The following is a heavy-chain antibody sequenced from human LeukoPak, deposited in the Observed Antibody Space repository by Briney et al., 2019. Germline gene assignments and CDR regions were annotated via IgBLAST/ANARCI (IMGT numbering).Heavy chain of an antibody. D-gene: IGHD3-22*01. CDR1: GFTFPRHA. V-gene: IGHV3-23*01. CDR2: SAGSGGST. Sequence: GGSLRLSCAASGFTFPRHAMSWVRQAPGKGLEWVASSAGSGGSTHYADSVKGRFTISRDNSQITVFLHMNSLRADDTAVYYCAQEHFDTSGYYSRFDNWGQGILVTVSP. CDR3: AQEHFDTSGYYSRFDN. J-gene: IGHJ4*02.